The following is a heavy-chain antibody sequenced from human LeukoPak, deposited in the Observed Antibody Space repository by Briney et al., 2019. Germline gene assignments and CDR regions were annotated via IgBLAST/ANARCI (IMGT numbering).Heavy chain of an antibody. V-gene: IGHV3-23*01. J-gene: IGHJ4*02. CDR3: AKDLESVAATLDY. D-gene: IGHD6-19*01. Sequence: GGSLRLSCAASVFTFSTYAMSWVRQAPGEGLEWGSVISGSGGTAYYADSVRGGFTISRDNSKTTLYLQMNSLRAEDTAVYYCAKDLESVAATLDYWGQGTLVTVSS. CDR1: VFTFSTYA. CDR2: ISGSGGTA.